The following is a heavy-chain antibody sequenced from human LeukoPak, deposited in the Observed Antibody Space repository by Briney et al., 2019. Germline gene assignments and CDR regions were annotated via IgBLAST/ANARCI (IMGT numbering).Heavy chain of an antibody. Sequence: SETLSLTCTVSGGSISSYYWSWIRQPPGKGLEWIGYIYYSGSTNYNPSLKSRVTISVDTSKNQFSLKLSSVTAADTAVYYCARVPMVRGVTNYYYYGMDVWGQGTTVPVSS. CDR1: GGSISSYY. V-gene: IGHV4-59*08. J-gene: IGHJ6*02. CDR3: ARVPMVRGVTNYYYYGMDV. CDR2: IYYSGST. D-gene: IGHD3-10*01.